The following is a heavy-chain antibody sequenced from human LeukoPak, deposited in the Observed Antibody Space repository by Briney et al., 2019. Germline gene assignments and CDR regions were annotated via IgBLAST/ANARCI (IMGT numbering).Heavy chain of an antibody. V-gene: IGHV4-4*07. CDR1: GGSISNDY. J-gene: IGHJ4*02. CDR3: ARGGTYGSGRNQHTTLDY. CDR2: IYTRGST. D-gene: IGHD3-10*01. Sequence: SETLSLTCTVSGGSISNDYWSWIRQAAGKQLEWIGRIYTRGSTNYNPSLKSRVTISLDNSKKQFYLNLNSVTAADTAVYYCARGGTYGSGRNQHTTLDYWGQGILVTVSS.